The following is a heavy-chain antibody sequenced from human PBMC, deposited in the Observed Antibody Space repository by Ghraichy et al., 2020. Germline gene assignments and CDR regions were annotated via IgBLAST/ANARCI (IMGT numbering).Heavy chain of an antibody. CDR1: GYTFTSYG. J-gene: IGHJ5*02. V-gene: IGHV1-18*01. Sequence: ASVKVSCKASGYTFTSYGISWVRQAPGQGLEWMGWISAYNGNTNYAQKLQGRVTMTTDTSTSTAYMELRSLRSDDTAVYYCAKLRDPCGGDCYRANWFDPWGQGTLVTVSS. CDR3: AKLRDPCGGDCYRANWFDP. D-gene: IGHD2-21*02. CDR2: ISAYNGNT.